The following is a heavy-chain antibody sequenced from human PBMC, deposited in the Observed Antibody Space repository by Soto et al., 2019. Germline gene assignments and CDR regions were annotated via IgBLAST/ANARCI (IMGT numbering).Heavy chain of an antibody. V-gene: IGHV1-18*04. J-gene: IGHJ4*02. CDR3: ARDRSGWYDGGAFDY. CDR1: GYTFTSYG. CDR2: ISAYNGNT. Sequence: ASVKVSCKASGYTFTSYGISWVRQAPGQGLEWMGWISAYNGNTNYAQKPQGRVTMTTDTSTSTAYMELRSLRSDDTAVYYCARDRSGWYDGGAFDYWGQGTLVTVSS. D-gene: IGHD6-19*01.